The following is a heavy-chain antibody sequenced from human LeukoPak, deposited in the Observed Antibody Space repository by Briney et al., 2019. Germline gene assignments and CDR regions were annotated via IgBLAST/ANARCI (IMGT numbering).Heavy chain of an antibody. CDR3: AKDERMVRGVTDY. Sequence: GRSLRLSCAASGFTFDDYAMHWVRQAPGKGLEWVSAISGSGGSTYYADSVKGRFTISRDNSKSTLYLQMNSLRAEDTAVYYCAKDERMVRGVTDYWGQGTLVTVSS. V-gene: IGHV3-23*01. D-gene: IGHD3-10*01. J-gene: IGHJ4*02. CDR2: ISGSGGST. CDR1: GFTFDDYA.